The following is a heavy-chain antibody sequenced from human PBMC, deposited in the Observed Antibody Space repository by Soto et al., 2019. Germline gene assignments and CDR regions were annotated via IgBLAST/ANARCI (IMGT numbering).Heavy chain of an antibody. J-gene: IGHJ4*02. CDR2: IPYDGSVK. CDR1: GFIFSKYG. Sequence: SRRFACPASGFIFSKYGMHWVRQAPGKGLEGVTIIPYDGSVKYYADSVKGRFTISRDNSKNTLYLQMNSLRAEDTAVYYCAKDGTGGPPYYFDYWGQGT. CDR3: AKDGTGGPPYYFDY. V-gene: IGHV3-30*18. D-gene: IGHD2-8*02.